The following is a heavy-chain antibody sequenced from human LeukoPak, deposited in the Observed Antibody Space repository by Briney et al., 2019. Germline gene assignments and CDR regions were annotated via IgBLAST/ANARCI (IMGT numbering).Heavy chain of an antibody. Sequence: SGPTLVNPTQTLTLTCTFSGFSLNTSAVAVGWVRQPPGQALEWLTFIYGNDDKRYSPPLASRLTITKDTSKNQVVLTMTGMDYVDTATYYCVHRTMVTSVDHWGQGTLVTVSS. J-gene: IGHJ4*02. V-gene: IGHV2-5*01. D-gene: IGHD4-17*01. CDR3: VHRTMVTSVDH. CDR2: IYGNDDK. CDR1: GFSLNTSAVA.